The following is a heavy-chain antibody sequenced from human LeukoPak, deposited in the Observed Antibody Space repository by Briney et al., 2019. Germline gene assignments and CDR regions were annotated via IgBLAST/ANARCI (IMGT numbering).Heavy chain of an antibody. CDR2: ISGSGGST. V-gene: IGHV3-23*01. CDR3: AKDRAYSYGYADY. J-gene: IGHJ4*02. Sequence: GGSLRLSCAASGFTFSSYAMSWVRQAPGKGLEWVSAISGSGGSTYYADSVKGRFTISRDNSKNTPYLQMNSLRAEDTAVYYCAKDRAYSYGYADYWGQGTLVTVSS. CDR1: GFTFSSYA. D-gene: IGHD5-18*01.